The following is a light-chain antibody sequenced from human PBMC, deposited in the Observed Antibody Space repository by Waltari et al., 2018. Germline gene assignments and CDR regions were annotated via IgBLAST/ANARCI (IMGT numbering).Light chain of an antibody. Sequence: DIQMTQSPSSLSASVGDRVTITCRASQTINSYLNWYQQKPGKGPQVLIYGASSLQSAVPSRFRGSGSGTDFTLTITSLQPEDFAIYYCQQDYKTPWTFGQGTKVDIK. CDR2: GAS. J-gene: IGKJ1*01. V-gene: IGKV1-39*01. CDR3: QQDYKTPWT. CDR1: QTINSY.